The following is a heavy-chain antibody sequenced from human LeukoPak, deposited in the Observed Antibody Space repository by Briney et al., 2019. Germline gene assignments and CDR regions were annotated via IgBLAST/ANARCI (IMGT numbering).Heavy chain of an antibody. V-gene: IGHV3-23*01. Sequence: GGSLRLSCAASGFTFSSYAMSWVRQAPGKGLEWVSAISGSGGSTYYADSVKGRFTISRDNSKNTLYLQMNSLRAEDTAVYYCAKSRPFFSSGWYDYFDYWDQGTLVTVSS. CDR1: GFTFSSYA. CDR3: AKSRPFFSSGWYDYFDY. D-gene: IGHD6-19*01. CDR2: ISGSGGST. J-gene: IGHJ4*02.